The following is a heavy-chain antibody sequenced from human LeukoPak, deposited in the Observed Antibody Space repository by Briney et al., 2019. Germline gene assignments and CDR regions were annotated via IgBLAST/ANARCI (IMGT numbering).Heavy chain of an antibody. CDR1: GFTFSSYG. V-gene: IGHV3-33*06. Sequence: GGSLRLSCAASGFTFSSYGMHWVRQAPGKGLEWVAVIWYDGSNKYYADSVKGRFTISRDNSKNTLYLQMNSLRAEDTAVYYCAKNREVVVVPAAIGYWGQGTLVTVSS. CDR3: AKNREVVVVPAAIGY. CDR2: IWYDGSNK. J-gene: IGHJ4*02. D-gene: IGHD2-2*02.